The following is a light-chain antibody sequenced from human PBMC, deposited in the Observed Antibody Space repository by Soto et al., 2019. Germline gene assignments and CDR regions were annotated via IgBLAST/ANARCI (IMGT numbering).Light chain of an antibody. J-gene: IGKJ4*01. CDR2: GAS. CDR3: KQRSNWLT. Sequence: VITQCRATLPVYTWEGATLSFRASQSVSSNLAWYQQKPGQAPRLLIYGASTRTTGIPARFSGSGSGTEFTLTISSLQSEDFAVYYCKQRSNWLTFGGGTKVDIK. V-gene: IGKV3-15*01. CDR1: QSVSSN.